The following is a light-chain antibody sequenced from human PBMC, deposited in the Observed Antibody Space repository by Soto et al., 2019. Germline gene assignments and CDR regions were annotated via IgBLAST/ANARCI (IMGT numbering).Light chain of an antibody. Sequence: DIPMTQSPSSLSASVGDRVFITCRASQSISSYLNWYQHKPGKAPKLLIYASSFLHDGVPSRFSGSGSGADFTLTISSLQPEDCATYCCQQSFSSGDFTFGPGTRVDIK. CDR1: QSISSY. V-gene: IGKV1-39*01. CDR2: ASS. J-gene: IGKJ3*01. CDR3: QQSFSSGDFT.